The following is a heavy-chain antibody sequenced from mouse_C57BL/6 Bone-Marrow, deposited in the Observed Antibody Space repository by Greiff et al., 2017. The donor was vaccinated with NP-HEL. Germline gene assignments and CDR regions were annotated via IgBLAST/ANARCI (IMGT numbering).Heavy chain of an antibody. Sequence: VQLQQSGAELVKPGASVKISCKASGYAFSSYWMNWVKERPGKGLEWIGQIYPGDGDTKYKGKFKGKSTLPADKSSSPSYIQVSILTSEDSAVYCGARRNYGSSRFAYAIDYWGQGTSVTVSS. J-gene: IGHJ4*01. CDR1: GYAFSSYW. V-gene: IGHV1-80*01. D-gene: IGHD1-1*01. CDR2: IYPGDGDT. CDR3: ARRNYGSSRFAYAIDY.